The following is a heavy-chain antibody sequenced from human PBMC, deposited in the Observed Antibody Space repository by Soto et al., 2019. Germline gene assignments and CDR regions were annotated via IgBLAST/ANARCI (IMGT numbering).Heavy chain of an antibody. V-gene: IGHV4-59*01. Sequence: SETLSLTCTVSGGSISSYYWSWIRQPPGKGLEWIGYIYYSGSTNYNPSLKSRVTISVDTSKNQFSLKLSSVTAADTAVYYCARDRPFGCISTSCPPYYYYYGMDVWGQGTTVTVSS. CDR1: GGSISSYY. D-gene: IGHD2-2*01. CDR2: IYYSGST. CDR3: ARDRPFGCISTSCPPYYYYYGMDV. J-gene: IGHJ6*02.